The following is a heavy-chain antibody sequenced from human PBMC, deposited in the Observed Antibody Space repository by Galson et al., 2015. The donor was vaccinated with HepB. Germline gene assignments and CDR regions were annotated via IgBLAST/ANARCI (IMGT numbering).Heavy chain of an antibody. D-gene: IGHD4-11*01. CDR3: ARGVTVPPDC. V-gene: IGHV4-59*01. J-gene: IGHJ4*02. CDR2: IYYSGST. Sequence: LSLTCTVSGGSISSYYWSWVRQPPGKGLEWIGYIYYSGSTNYNPSLKSRVTISVDTSKNQFSLKLSSVTAADTAVYYCARGVTVPPDCWGQGTLVTVSS. CDR1: GGSISSYY.